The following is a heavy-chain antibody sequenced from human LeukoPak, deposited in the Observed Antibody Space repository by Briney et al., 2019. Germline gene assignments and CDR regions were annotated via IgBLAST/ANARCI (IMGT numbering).Heavy chain of an antibody. CDR2: INAGDGIT. V-gene: IGHV1-3*03. J-gene: IGHJ4*02. CDR3: AKYTADSGTYSAAYFDY. D-gene: IGHD1-26*01. CDR1: GYTFTNYA. Sequence: ASVKVSCKASGYTFTNYAMHWVRQAPGQRLEWMGWINAGDGITQYSQEFQGRATITRDTSASTAYMELSSLRYEDMAVYYCAKYTADSGTYSAAYFDYWGQGTLVTVSS.